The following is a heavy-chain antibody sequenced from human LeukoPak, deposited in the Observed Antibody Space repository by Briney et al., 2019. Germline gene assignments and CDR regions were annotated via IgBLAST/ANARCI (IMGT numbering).Heavy chain of an antibody. D-gene: IGHD3-10*01. CDR3: ARAPGGYGSGSRGAFDI. J-gene: IGHJ3*02. Sequence: SETLSLTCNVSGASMSNYYWVWIRQPPGKGLEWIGSIYHSGTTYSGSTYYNPSLKSRVTISVATSKNQFSLKLSSVTAADTAVYYCARAPGGYGSGSRGAFDIWGQGTMVTVSS. V-gene: IGHV4-39*07. CDR2: IYHSGTTYSGST. CDR1: GASMSNYY.